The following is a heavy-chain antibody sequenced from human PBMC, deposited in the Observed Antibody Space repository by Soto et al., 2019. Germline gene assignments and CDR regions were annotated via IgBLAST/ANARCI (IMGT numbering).Heavy chain of an antibody. V-gene: IGHV3-21*01. CDR2: ISSSSSYI. CDR1: GFTFSSYS. D-gene: IGHD3-10*01. CDR3: AREESSRTVRYFDY. J-gene: IGHJ4*02. Sequence: PGGSLRLSCAASGFTFSSYSMNWVRQAPGKGLEWVSSISSSSSYIYYADSVKGRFTISRDNAKNSLYLQMNSLRAEDTAVYYCAREESSRTVRYFDYWGQGTLVTVSS.